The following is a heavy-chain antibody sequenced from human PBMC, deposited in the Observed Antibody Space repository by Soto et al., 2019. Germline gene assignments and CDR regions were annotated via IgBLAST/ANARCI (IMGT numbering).Heavy chain of an antibody. V-gene: IGHV4-39*01. J-gene: IGHJ3*02. CDR1: GGSISSSSYY. Sequence: SETLSLTCTVSGGSISSSSYYWGWIRQPPGKGLEWIGSIYYSGSTYYNPSLKSRVTISVDTSKNQFSLKLSSVTAADTAVYYCARQPPTDAFDICGPATIVTL. CDR3: ARQPPTDAFDI. CDR2: IYYSGST.